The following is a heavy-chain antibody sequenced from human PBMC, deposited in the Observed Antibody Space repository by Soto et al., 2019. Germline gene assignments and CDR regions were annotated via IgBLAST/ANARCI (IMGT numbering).Heavy chain of an antibody. CDR3: VRSSGSQPRAGWFDP. CDR1: GFNFDDHA. J-gene: IGHJ5*02. Sequence: EVQLVESGGGLAQPGWSLRLSCAASGFNFDDHAMHWVRQTPGKGLEWVSGISWNSVTINYADSIKGRFTISRDNAKRTFYLQMNNLRPADTAMYFCVRSSGSQPRAGWFDPWGQGTLVTV. D-gene: IGHD1-26*01. V-gene: IGHV3-9*01. CDR2: ISWNSVTI.